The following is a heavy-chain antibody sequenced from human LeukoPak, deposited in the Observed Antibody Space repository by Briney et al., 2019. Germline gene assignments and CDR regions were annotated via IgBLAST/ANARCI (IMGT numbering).Heavy chain of an antibody. CDR3: ASRPYYDILTGYYVDY. CDR2: ISPNSGAT. V-gene: IGHV1-2*02. Sequence: ASVKVSCKASGYTFTGYYMHWVRQAPGQGPEWMGWISPNSGATNYAQKFQGRVTMTSDTSISTAYMELSRLRSDDTAVYYCASRPYYDILTGYYVDYWGQGTLVTVSS. D-gene: IGHD3-9*01. J-gene: IGHJ4*02. CDR1: GYTFTGYY.